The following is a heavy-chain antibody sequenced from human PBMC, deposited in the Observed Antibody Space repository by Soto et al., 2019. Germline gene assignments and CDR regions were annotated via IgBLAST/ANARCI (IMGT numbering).Heavy chain of an antibody. D-gene: IGHD2-15*01. V-gene: IGHV3-30-3*01. J-gene: IGHJ6*02. Sequence: QVQLVESGGGVVQPGRSLRLSCAASGFTFSSYAMHWVRQAPGKGLEWVAVISYDGSNKYYADSVKGRFTISRDNSKNTLYQXMNSLRAEDTAVYYCARDEVVVAGLDPYYYYGMDVWGQGTTVTVSS. CDR2: ISYDGSNK. CDR3: ARDEVVVAGLDPYYYYGMDV. CDR1: GFTFSSYA.